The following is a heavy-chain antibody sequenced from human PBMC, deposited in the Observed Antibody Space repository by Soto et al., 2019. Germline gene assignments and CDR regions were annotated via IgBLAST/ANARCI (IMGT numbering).Heavy chain of an antibody. CDR2: IYYSGST. V-gene: IGHV4-59*01. Sequence: PSETLSLTCTVSGGSISSYYLSWIRQPPGKGLEWIGYIYYSGSTNYNPSLKSRVTISVDTSKNQFSLRLSSVTAADTAVYYCARADIVVVVAATHYYMDVWGKGTTVTVSS. CDR3: ARADIVVVVAATHYYMDV. CDR1: GGSISSYY. D-gene: IGHD2-15*01. J-gene: IGHJ6*03.